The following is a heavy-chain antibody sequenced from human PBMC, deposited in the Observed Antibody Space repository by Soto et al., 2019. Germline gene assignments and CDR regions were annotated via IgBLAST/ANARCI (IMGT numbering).Heavy chain of an antibody. Sequence: LRLSCAASGFTFSSYWMSWVRQAPGKGLEWVANIKQDGSEKYYVDSVKGRFTISRDNAKNSLYLQMNSLRAEDTAVYYCARELWYYGSGSYVVMDVWGQGTTVTVSS. CDR1: GFTFSSYW. D-gene: IGHD3-10*01. J-gene: IGHJ6*02. V-gene: IGHV3-7*05. CDR3: ARELWYYGSGSYVVMDV. CDR2: IKQDGSEK.